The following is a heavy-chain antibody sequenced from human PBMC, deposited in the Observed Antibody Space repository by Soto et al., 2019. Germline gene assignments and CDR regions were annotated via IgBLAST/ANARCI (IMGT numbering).Heavy chain of an antibody. V-gene: IGHV3-23*01. CDR2: ISGSGGST. J-gene: IGHJ4*02. Sequence: GGSLRLSCAASGFTFSSYAMSWVRQAPGKGLEWVSAISGSGGSTYYADSVKGRFTISRDNSKNTLYLQMNSLRAEDTAVYYCAKDAYSSSWYELPYYFDYWGQGTLVTVSS. D-gene: IGHD6-13*01. CDR1: GFTFSSYA. CDR3: AKDAYSSSWYELPYYFDY.